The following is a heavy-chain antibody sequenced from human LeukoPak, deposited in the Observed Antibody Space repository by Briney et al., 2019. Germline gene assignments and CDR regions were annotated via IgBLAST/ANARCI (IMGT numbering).Heavy chain of an antibody. D-gene: IGHD3-22*01. Sequence: SETLSLTCTVSGGSISSYYWAWIRQPPGKGLEWIVSIYYSGSTYYNPSLKSRVIISVDTAKNQFSLKLSSVTAADTAVYYCARVPYSYDSSGYYVPLYFDYWGQGTLVTVSS. V-gene: IGHV4-39*07. J-gene: IGHJ4*02. CDR1: GGSISSYY. CDR2: IYYSGST. CDR3: ARVPYSYDSSGYYVPLYFDY.